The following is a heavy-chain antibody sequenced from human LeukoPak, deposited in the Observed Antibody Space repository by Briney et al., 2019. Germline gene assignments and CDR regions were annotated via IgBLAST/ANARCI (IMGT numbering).Heavy chain of an antibody. CDR1: GGTFGSYA. D-gene: IGHD2-15*01. CDR2: IIPIFGTA. J-gene: IGHJ4*02. CDR3: ARGDCSGGSCYSDY. Sequence: ASVKVSCKASGGTFGSYAISWVRQAPGQGLEWMGGIIPIFGTANYAQKFQGRVTITADESTSTAYMELSSLRSEDTAVYYCARGDCSGGSCYSDYWGQGTLVTVSS. V-gene: IGHV1-69*13.